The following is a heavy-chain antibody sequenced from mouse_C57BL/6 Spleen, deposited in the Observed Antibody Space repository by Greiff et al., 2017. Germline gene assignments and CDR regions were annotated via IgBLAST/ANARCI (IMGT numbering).Heavy chain of an antibody. D-gene: IGHD1-1*01. J-gene: IGHJ3*01. CDR3: ANGNLFAY. Sequence: VQLVESGAELARPGASVKMSCKASGYTFTSYTMHWVKQRPGQGLEWIGYINPSSGYTKYNQKFKDKATLTADKSSSTAYMQLSSLTSEDSAVYYCANGNLFAYWGQGTLVTVSA. CDR1: GYTFTSYT. V-gene: IGHV1-4*01. CDR2: INPSSGYT.